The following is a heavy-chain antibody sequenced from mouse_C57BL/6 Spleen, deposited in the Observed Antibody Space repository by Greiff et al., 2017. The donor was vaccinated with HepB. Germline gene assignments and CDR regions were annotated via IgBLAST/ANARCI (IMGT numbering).Heavy chain of an antibody. CDR1: GFTFSSYA. V-gene: IGHV5-4*01. D-gene: IGHD2-4*01. Sequence: EVKLVESGGGLVKPGGSLKLSCAASGFTFSSYAMSWVRQTPEKRLEWVATISDGGSYTYYPDNVKGRFTISRDNAKNNLYLQMSHLKSEDTAMYYCAREGDYLAYWGQGTLVTVSA. CDR3: AREGDYLAY. CDR2: ISDGGSYT. J-gene: IGHJ3*01.